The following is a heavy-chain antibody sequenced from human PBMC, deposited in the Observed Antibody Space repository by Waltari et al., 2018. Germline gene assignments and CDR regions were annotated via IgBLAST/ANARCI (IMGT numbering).Heavy chain of an antibody. CDR2: ISYDGSNK. J-gene: IGHJ4*02. CDR3: ASDRERDSSGYDY. V-gene: IGHV3-30-3*01. CDR1: GFTFSSYA. Sequence: QVQLVESGGGVVQPGRSLRLSCAASGFTFSSYAMHWVRQAPGKGLEWVAVISYDGSNKYYADSVKGRFTISRDNSKNTLYLQMNSLRAEDTAVYYCASDRERDSSGYDYWGQGTLVTVSS. D-gene: IGHD3-22*01.